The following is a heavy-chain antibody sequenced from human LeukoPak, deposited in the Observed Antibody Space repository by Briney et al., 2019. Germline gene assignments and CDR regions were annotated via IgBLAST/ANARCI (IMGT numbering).Heavy chain of an antibody. D-gene: IGHD6-6*01. CDR2: IYSGGST. V-gene: IGHV3-66*01. CDR3: ARGQEQLSDFDY. J-gene: IGHJ4*02. CDR1: GFTVSSNY. Sequence: SGGSLRLSCAASGFTVSSNYMSWVRQAPGKGLEWVSVIYSGGSTYYADSVKGRFTISRDNSKNTLYLQMNSLRAEDTAVYYCARGQEQLSDFDYWGQGTLVTVSS.